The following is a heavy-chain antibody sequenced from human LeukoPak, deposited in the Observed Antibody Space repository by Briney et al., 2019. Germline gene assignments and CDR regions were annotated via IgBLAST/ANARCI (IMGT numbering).Heavy chain of an antibody. J-gene: IGHJ4*02. CDR3: ARDSTYYYDSGSSGPHYFDN. D-gene: IGHD3-10*01. Sequence: GKSLRLSSAASVFTFSNYAMHWGREVLHKGLEWGSLISSGGPYESYADSVKGRLTISRENSNNALYLQLNSLRAEGPAVYYCARDSTYYYDSGSSGPHYFDNWGQGTLVTVSS. V-gene: IGHV3-30*01. CDR2: ISSGGPYE. CDR1: VFTFSNYA.